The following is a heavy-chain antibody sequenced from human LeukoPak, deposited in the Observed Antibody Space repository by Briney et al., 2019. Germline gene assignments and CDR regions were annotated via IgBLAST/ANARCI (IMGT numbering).Heavy chain of an antibody. J-gene: IGHJ4*02. CDR3: ARASIAVAAGLQY. V-gene: IGHV3-23*01. Sequence: GGSLRLSCAASGFTFSSYAMSWVRQIPGKGLEWVSAISGSDAGTYYADSVKGRFTISRDNSKNTLYLQMNSLRAEDTAVYYCARASIAVAAGLQYWGQGTLVTVSS. CDR1: GFTFSSYA. D-gene: IGHD6-19*01. CDR2: ISGSDAGT.